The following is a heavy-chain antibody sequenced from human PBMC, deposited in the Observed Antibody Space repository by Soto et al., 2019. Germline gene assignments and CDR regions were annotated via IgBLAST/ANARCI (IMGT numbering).Heavy chain of an antibody. CDR2: IYWDDDK. V-gene: IGHV2-5*02. J-gene: IGHJ3*02. CDR1: GFSLSTSGVA. Sequence: QITLKESGPTLVKPTQTLTLTCTFSGFSLSTSGVAVGWIRQPPGKALEWLALIYWDDDKRYRLSLKSRLTITKATPKTKVVLTMTNMDPVATGTYSCSQMRTYFGSGRHAFDIWGQGTMVTVSS. CDR3: SQMRTYFGSGRHAFDI. D-gene: IGHD3-10*01.